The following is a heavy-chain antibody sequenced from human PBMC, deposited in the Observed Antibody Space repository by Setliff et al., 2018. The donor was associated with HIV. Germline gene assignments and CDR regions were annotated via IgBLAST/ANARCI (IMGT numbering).Heavy chain of an antibody. CDR1: GFTFNSYA. D-gene: IGHD3-3*01. Sequence: GESLKISCAASGFTFNSYAMSWVRQAPGKGLEWVSSISGSGGSTYYADSVKGRFTISRDNSKNTLYLQMNSLRAEDTAVYYCARSIVPVASGYYYFEYWGQGTLVTVSS. CDR3: ARSIVPVASGYYYFEY. J-gene: IGHJ4*02. CDR2: ISGSGGST. V-gene: IGHV3-23*01.